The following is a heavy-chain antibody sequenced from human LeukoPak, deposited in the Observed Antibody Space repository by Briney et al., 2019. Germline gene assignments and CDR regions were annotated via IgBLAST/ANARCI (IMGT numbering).Heavy chain of an antibody. J-gene: IGHJ4*02. Sequence: PGGSLRLSCAASGFTFSNYNMNWARQAPGKGLEWVSSITSSSSYVYYGDSVKGRFTISRDNAKNSLYLQMNSLRAEDTAVYYCARSSIDSGSYFEDYWGQGTLVTVSS. CDR2: ITSSSSYV. CDR1: GFTFSNYN. V-gene: IGHV3-21*01. CDR3: ARSSIDSGSYFEDY. D-gene: IGHD1-26*01.